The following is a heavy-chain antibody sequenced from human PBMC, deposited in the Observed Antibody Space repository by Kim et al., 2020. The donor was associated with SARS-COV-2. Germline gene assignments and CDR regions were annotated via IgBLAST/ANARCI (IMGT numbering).Heavy chain of an antibody. CDR1: GFTVSSNY. CDR3: ARESHHGSGSPTSYYYYGMDV. D-gene: IGHD3-10*01. J-gene: IGHJ6*02. V-gene: IGHV3-53*04. CDR2: IYSGGST. Sequence: GGSLRLSCAASGFTVSSNYMSWVRQAPGKGLEWVSVIYSGGSTYYADSVKGRFTISRHNSKNTLYLQMNSLRAEDTAVYYCARESHHGSGSPTSYYYYGMDVWGQGTTVTVSS.